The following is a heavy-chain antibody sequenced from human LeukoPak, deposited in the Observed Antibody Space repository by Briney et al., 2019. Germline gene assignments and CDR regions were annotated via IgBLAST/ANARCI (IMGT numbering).Heavy chain of an antibody. CDR3: ARARGYCSGGSCYPGYGMDV. D-gene: IGHD2-15*01. J-gene: IGHJ6*02. CDR2: IYSGGST. Sequence: GGSLRLSCAASGFTFSSYSMNWVRQAPGKGLEWVSVIYSGGSTYYADSVKGRFTISRDNSKNTLYLQMNSLRAEDTAVYYCARARGYCSGGSCYPGYGMDVWGQGTTVTVSS. CDR1: GFTFSSYS. V-gene: IGHV3-53*01.